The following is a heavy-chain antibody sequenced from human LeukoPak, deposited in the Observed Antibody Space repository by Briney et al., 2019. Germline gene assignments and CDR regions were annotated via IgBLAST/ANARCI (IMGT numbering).Heavy chain of an antibody. V-gene: IGHV4-39*01. Sequence: SETLSLTCTVSGGSISSSSYYWGWIRQPPGKGLEWIGSIYYSGSTYYNPSLKSRVTISVDTSKNQFSLKLSSVTAADTAVYYCARGYCSSTSCYSTYFDYWGQGTLVTVSS. CDR1: GGSISSSSYY. CDR2: IYYSGST. J-gene: IGHJ4*02. D-gene: IGHD2-2*01. CDR3: ARGYCSSTSCYSTYFDY.